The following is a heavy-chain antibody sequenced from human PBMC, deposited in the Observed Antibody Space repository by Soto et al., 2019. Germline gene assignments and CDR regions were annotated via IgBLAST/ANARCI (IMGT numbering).Heavy chain of an antibody. J-gene: IGHJ5*02. CDR3: VRAFYDATGNSLAP. V-gene: IGHV4-59*01. CDR2: IYYSGST. Sequence: SETLSLTCTVSGGSISSYYWSWIRQPPGKGLEWIGYIYYSGSTNYNPSLKRRVTISVDTSKKQSSLRLSSVTAADTAVYYCVRAFYDATGNSLAPWGQGTLVTVSS. D-gene: IGHD2-15*01. CDR1: GGSISSYY.